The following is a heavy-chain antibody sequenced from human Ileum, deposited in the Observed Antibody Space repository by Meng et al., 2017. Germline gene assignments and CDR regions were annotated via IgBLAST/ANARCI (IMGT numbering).Heavy chain of an antibody. J-gene: IGHJ4*02. D-gene: IGHD1-26*01. CDR3: ARGGGSYYHFDY. CDR1: GGSVSSNSAA. CDR2: TYYRFKWFN. Sequence: PRSGQGLVKPSQTLSPPCAISGGSVSSNSAAWNGIRQSPSRGLEWLGRTYYRFKWFNEYAVSVKSRITINPDTSENQFSLQLNSVTPEDAAVYYCARGGGSYYHFDYWGQGTLVTVSS. V-gene: IGHV6-1*01.